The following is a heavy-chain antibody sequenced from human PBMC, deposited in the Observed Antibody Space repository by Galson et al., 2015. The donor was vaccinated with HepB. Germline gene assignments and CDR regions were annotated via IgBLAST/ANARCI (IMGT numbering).Heavy chain of an antibody. CDR3: ARSIVGAGTDYFDH. CDR1: GFSLTTSGMR. Sequence: PALVKPTQTLTLTCTFSGFSLTTSGMRVSWIRQPPGKALEWLARIDWVDDEFYSRSLKTRLTISKDTSKNQVVLTMTNMDPVDTATYYCARSIVGAGTDYFDHWGQGTLVTVSS. CDR2: IDWVDDE. J-gene: IGHJ4*02. D-gene: IGHD6-13*01. V-gene: IGHV2-70*04.